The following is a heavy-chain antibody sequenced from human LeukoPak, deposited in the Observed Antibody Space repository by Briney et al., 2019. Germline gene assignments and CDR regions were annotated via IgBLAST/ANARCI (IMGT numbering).Heavy chain of an antibody. Sequence: PGGSLRLSCAASGFTFSSYSMNWVRQAPGKGLEWVSSISSSSSYIYCADTVKGRFTIPRDNAKNSLYLQMNSLRAEDTAVYYCARDYCSGGSCPRGYYYYGMDVWGQGTTVTVSS. CDR1: GFTFSSYS. CDR2: ISSSSSYI. V-gene: IGHV3-21*01. D-gene: IGHD2-15*01. J-gene: IGHJ6*02. CDR3: ARDYCSGGSCPRGYYYYGMDV.